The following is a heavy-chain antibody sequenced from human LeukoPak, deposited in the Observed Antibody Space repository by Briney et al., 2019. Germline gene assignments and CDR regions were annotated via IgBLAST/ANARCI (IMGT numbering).Heavy chain of an antibody. CDR1: GGSFSGYY. Sequence: PSETLSLTCAVYGGSFSGYYWSWIRQPPGKGLEWIGEINHSGSTNYNPSLKSRVTISVDTSKNQFSLKLSSVTAADTAVYYCARALKRPGVAAAAGNYWGQGTLVTVSS. J-gene: IGHJ4*02. V-gene: IGHV4-34*01. CDR2: INHSGST. CDR3: ARALKRPGVAAAAGNY. D-gene: IGHD6-13*01.